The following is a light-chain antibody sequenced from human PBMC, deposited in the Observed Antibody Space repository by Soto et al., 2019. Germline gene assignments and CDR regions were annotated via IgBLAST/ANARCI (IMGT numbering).Light chain of an antibody. CDR3: QQYGSSALT. Sequence: EIVLTQSPGTLSLSPGEGATLSYRASQSVSSSYLVWYQQRPGQPPRLLIYGTSNRAAGIPDRFTGTGSGTDFTLTIYRLEPEDSAVYYCQQYGSSALTFGGGTKV. CDR2: GTS. CDR1: QSVSSSY. J-gene: IGKJ4*01. V-gene: IGKV3-20*01.